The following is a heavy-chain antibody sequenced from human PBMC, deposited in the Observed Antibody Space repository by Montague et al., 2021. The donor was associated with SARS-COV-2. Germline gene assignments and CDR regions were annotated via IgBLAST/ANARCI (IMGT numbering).Heavy chain of an antibody. CDR3: GRGISSWWAVGY. V-gene: IGHV4-39*02. CDR2: VNYSSSS. D-gene: IGHD6-13*01. J-gene: IGHJ4*02. Sequence: SETLSLTCSVSGVSISSCNYYWGRLPPPQGKGLVGIGSVNYSSSSNYYLSLESRVTIYVDTTKNHFSLRLSSATAADAAVYYGGRGISSWWAVGYWGQGILVTVSS. CDR1: GVSISSCNYY.